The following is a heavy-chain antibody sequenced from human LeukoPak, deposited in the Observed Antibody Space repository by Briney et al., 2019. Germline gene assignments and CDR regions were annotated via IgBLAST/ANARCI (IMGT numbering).Heavy chain of an antibody. Sequence: GGSLRLSCAASGFTFSSYSMNWVRQAPGKGLEWVSSISSSSSYTYYADSVKGRFTISRDNAKNSLYLQMNSLRAEDTAVYYCARDEVAVAGTCQHWGQGTLVTVSS. CDR3: ARDEVAVAGTCQH. J-gene: IGHJ1*01. CDR2: ISSSSSYT. D-gene: IGHD6-19*01. CDR1: GFTFSSYS. V-gene: IGHV3-21*01.